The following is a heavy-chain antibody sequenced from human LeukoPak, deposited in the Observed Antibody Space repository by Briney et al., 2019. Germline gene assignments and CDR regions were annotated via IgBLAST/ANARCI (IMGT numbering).Heavy chain of an antibody. CDR2: ISSSSSYI. J-gene: IGHJ3*02. D-gene: IGHD6-19*01. CDR1: GFTFSSYS. CDR3: ARDPYSSGWYKDAFDI. Sequence: GGSLRLSCAASGFTFSSYSMNWVRQAPGKGLEWVSSISSSSSYIYYADSVKGRFTISRDNAQNSLFLQLNSLRAEDTAVYYCARDPYSSGWYKDAFDIWGQGTMVTVSS. V-gene: IGHV3-21*01.